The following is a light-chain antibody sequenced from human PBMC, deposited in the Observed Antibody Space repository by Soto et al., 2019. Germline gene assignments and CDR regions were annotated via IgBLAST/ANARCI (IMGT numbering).Light chain of an antibody. V-gene: IGKV3D-11*02. J-gene: IGKJ5*01. CDR3: QQRSNRIT. Sequence: EIVLTQSPDTLSLSPGERATLSCRASRSVRRYLAWYQQKPGQATRLLTYGTSYTAAIIPDRCSSSGAATDFTLTISSLAPEDFADYCWQQRSNRITFGQGTRLEI. CDR1: RSVRRY. CDR2: GTS.